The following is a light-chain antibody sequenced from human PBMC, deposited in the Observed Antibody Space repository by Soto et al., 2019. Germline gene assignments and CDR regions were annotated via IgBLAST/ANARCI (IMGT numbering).Light chain of an antibody. V-gene: IGLV8-61*01. J-gene: IGLJ3*02. CDR1: SGSVSTNYY. CDR2: STN. CDR3: VLYMGSGIWV. Sequence: QTVVTQEPSFSVSPGGTVTLTCGLSSGSVSTNYYPSWYQQTPGQAPRTLIYSTNTRSSGVPDRFSGSILGNKAALTITGGQADDESDYYCVLYMGSGIWVFGGGTKVTVL.